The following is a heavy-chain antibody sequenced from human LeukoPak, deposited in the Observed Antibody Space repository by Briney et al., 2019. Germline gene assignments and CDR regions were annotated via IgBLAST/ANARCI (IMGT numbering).Heavy chain of an antibody. CDR1: GASVSTTAYF. CDR3: ASYREAYDLYPHGLDV. CDR2: IYASGNT. J-gene: IGHJ3*01. Sequence: SETLSLTCSVSGASVSTTAYFWNWIRQPAGEGLEWIGRIYASGNTHYNPSLKSRVTMSLDTSKNQFSLTMNSVTATDSAVYFCASYREAYDLYPHGLDVWGRGTVVTVSS. V-gene: IGHV4-61*02. D-gene: IGHD5-24*01.